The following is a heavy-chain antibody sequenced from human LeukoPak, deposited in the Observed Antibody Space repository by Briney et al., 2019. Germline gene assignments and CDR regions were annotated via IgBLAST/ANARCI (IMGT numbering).Heavy chain of an antibody. V-gene: IGHV4-59*01. CDR2: IYYSGST. J-gene: IGHJ3*02. Sequence: SETLSLTCTVSGGSISSYYWSWIRQPPGKGLEWIGYIYYSGSTNYNPSLESRVTISVDTSKNQFSLKLSSVTAADTAVYYCARDDPSIVGATENAFDIWGQGTMVTVSS. CDR1: GGSISSYY. CDR3: ARDDPSIVGATENAFDI. D-gene: IGHD1-26*01.